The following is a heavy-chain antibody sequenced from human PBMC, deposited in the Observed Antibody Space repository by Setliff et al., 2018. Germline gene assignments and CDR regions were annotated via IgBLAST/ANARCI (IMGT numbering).Heavy chain of an antibody. V-gene: IGHV4-39*07. CDR3: ARAITSKYYFEY. D-gene: IGHD3-16*01. CDR1: GGSISSSSYY. J-gene: IGHJ4*02. CDR2: INHSGST. Sequence: PSETLSLTCTVSGGSISSSSYYWGWIRQPPGKGLEWIGEINHSGSTNYNPSLKSRVTISVDTSKNQFSLKLSSVTAADTAVYYCARAITSKYYFEYWGQGTLVTVSS.